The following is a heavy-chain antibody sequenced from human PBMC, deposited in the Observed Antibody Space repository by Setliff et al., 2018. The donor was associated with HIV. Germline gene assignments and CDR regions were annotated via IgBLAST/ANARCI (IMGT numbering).Heavy chain of an antibody. Sequence: SETLSLTCSVSGDSISSGNYYWGWTRQPAGKGLEWIGHIYTDGAIKYNPSLKSRVTISLDTSKNQFSLNLNSVTAADTAMYYCERRGQSSGYGIEYWGQGTLVTVSS. CDR1: GDSISSGNYY. J-gene: IGHJ4*02. D-gene: IGHD5-12*01. V-gene: IGHV4-61*09. CDR3: ERRGQSSGYGIEY. CDR2: IYTDGAI.